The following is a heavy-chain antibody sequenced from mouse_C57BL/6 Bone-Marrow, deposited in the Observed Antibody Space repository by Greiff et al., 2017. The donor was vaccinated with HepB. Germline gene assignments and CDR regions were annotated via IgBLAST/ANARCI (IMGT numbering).Heavy chain of an antibody. CDR1: GYSITSDY. D-gene: IGHD2-9*01. CDR3: AKGPTMVTTRAMDY. CDR2: ISYSGST. Sequence: EVKVVESGPGLAKPSQTLSLTCSVTGYSITSDYWNWIRKFPGNKLEYMGYISYSGSTYYNPSLKSRISITRDTSKNQYYLQLNSVTTEDTATYYCAKGPTMVTTRAMDYWGQGTSVTVSS. V-gene: IGHV3-8*01. J-gene: IGHJ4*01.